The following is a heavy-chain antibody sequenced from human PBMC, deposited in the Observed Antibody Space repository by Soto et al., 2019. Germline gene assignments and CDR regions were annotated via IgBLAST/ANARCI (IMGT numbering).Heavy chain of an antibody. CDR3: ARDEVDDILTGYNWFDP. CDR2: INAGNGNT. J-gene: IGHJ5*02. Sequence: APGQRLEWMGWINAGNGNTKYSQKFQGRVTITRDTSASTAYMELSSLRSEDTAVYYCARDEVDDILTGYNWFDPWGQGTLVTVSS. D-gene: IGHD3-9*01. V-gene: IGHV1-3*01.